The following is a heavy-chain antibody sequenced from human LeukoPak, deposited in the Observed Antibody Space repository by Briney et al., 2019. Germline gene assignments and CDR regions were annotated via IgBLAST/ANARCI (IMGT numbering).Heavy chain of an antibody. J-gene: IGHJ5*02. CDR1: GGSITSSTHY. D-gene: IGHD6-13*01. Sequence: SETLSLTCTVSGGSITSSTHYWGWIRQPPGKGLEWIGTIYYTGSPTFYNPSLKSRLTISVDTSKSHFSLKLTSVTAADTAVYYCAREKQQLVRWFDPWGQGTLVTVSS. V-gene: IGHV4-39*07. CDR2: IYYTGSPT. CDR3: AREKQQLVRWFDP.